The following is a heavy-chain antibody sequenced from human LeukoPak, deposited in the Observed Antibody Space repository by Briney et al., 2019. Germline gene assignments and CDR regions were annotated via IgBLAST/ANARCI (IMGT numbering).Heavy chain of an antibody. Sequence: SLRLSCAAAGFTFDDCAMHWVRQAPGKGLEWVSGISWNSGSIGYADSVKGRFTISRDNAKNSLYLQMNSLRAEDMALYYCAKDIASRRPYSSSWYGGFDYWGQGTLVTVSS. CDR1: GFTFDDCA. D-gene: IGHD6-13*01. J-gene: IGHJ4*02. CDR2: ISWNSGSI. CDR3: AKDIASRRPYSSSWYGGFDY. V-gene: IGHV3-9*03.